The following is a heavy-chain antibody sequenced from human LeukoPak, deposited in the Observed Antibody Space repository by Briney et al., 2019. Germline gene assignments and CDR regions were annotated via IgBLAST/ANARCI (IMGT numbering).Heavy chain of an antibody. J-gene: IGHJ4*02. CDR3: AKGGSGWYPAFDY. D-gene: IGHD6-19*01. CDR2: SGSGGST. Sequence: GGSLRLSCAASRFTLSSYAMSWVRQAPGKGLEWVSTSGSGGSTFYADSVKGRFTISRDNSKNTLLLQMNSLRAEDTAVYYCAKGGSGWYPAFDYWGQGTLVTVSS. V-gene: IGHV3-23*01. CDR1: RFTLSSYA.